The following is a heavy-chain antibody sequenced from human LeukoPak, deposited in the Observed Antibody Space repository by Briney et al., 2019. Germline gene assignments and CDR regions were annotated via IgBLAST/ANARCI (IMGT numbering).Heavy chain of an antibody. CDR3: AKLKGYYGSSGPFDY. CDR1: GFTFSSYA. CDR2: ISGSGGST. V-gene: IGHV3-23*01. D-gene: IGHD3-22*01. J-gene: IGHJ4*02. Sequence: GGSLRLSCAASGFTFSSYAMSWVRQAPGKGLEWVSAISGSGGSTYYADSVKGRFTISRDNSKNTLYLQMNSLRAEDTAVYYCAKLKGYYGSSGPFDYWGQGTLVTVSS.